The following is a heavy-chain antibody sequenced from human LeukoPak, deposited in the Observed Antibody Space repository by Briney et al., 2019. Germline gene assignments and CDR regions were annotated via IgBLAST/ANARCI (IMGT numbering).Heavy chain of an antibody. CDR2: MNSINVDT. CDR1: RYTFTHYD. D-gene: IGHD3-10*01. V-gene: IGHV1-8*01. Sequence: ASVKVSCKASRYTFTHYDIMWVRQATGQGPEWIGGMNSINVDTGYAQTFQGRVTMTRATSINTAYMELHSLTSEDTAVYYFARGRGGTVVRGYLDYWGQGTLVTVSS. CDR3: ARGRGGTVVRGYLDY. J-gene: IGHJ4*02.